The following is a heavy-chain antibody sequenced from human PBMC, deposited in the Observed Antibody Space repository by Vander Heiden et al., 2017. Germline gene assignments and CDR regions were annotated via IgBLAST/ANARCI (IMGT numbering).Heavy chain of an antibody. J-gene: IGHJ4*02. V-gene: IGHV1-69*01. CDR2: IIPIFGTA. Sequence: QVQLVQSGAEVKKPGSSVKLSCKASGGTLGSDAISWVRQAPGQGLEWMGGIIPIFGTANYEQKFQGRVTITADESTSTAYMELSSLRSEDTAVYYCARERGLRDGYNCGYWGQGTLVTVSS. D-gene: IGHD1-1*01. CDR1: GGTLGSDA. CDR3: ARERGLRDGYNCGY.